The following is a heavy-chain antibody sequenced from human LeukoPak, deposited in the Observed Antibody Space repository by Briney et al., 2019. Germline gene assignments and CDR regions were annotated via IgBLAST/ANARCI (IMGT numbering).Heavy chain of an antibody. CDR1: GDSISSGDYY. CDR3: ALAYSGYYYGTAEYFQH. Sequence: SQTLSLTCTVSGDSISSGDYYWSWIRQPAGKGLEWIGRIYTSRSTNYNPSLKSRVTMSVDTSKNQCSLKLNSVTAADTAVYYCALAYSGYYYGTAEYFQHWGQGTLVTVSS. V-gene: IGHV4-61*02. J-gene: IGHJ1*01. D-gene: IGHD3-22*01. CDR2: IYTSRST.